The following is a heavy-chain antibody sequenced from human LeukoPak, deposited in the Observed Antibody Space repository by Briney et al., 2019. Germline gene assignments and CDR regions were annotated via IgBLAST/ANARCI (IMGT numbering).Heavy chain of an antibody. V-gene: IGHV3-53*01. CDR1: GFSVSSSY. Sequence: GGSLRLSCAASGFSVSSSYMYWVRQAPEKGLEWVSFFYRGDTTYYAESVKGRFTISRDNAKNSLYLQMNSLRAEDTAIYYCTRVGYIDEGIDYWGQGTLVAVSS. D-gene: IGHD5-24*01. CDR2: FYRGDTT. CDR3: TRVGYIDEGIDY. J-gene: IGHJ4*02.